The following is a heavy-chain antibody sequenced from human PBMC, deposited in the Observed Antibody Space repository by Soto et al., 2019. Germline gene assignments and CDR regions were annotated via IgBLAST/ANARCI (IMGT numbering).Heavy chain of an antibody. Sequence: EVQLVESGGGLVQTGGSLRLSCEGSGFSFSSYDMHWVRQAAGKRLEWVAAIGADGDTYYSDSVKGRLTISRENTKNSLYLQMNSLRTGDTRVYHCANARLYYYYGMDVWGQGTMVTVSS. CDR1: GFSFSSYD. CDR2: IGADGDT. CDR3: ANARLYYYYGMDV. V-gene: IGHV3-13*01. J-gene: IGHJ6*02.